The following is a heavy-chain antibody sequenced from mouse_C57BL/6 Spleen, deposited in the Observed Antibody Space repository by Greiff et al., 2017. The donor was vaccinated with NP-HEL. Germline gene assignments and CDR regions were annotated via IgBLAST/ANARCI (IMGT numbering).Heavy chain of an antibody. J-gene: IGHJ3*01. D-gene: IGHD2-2*01. CDR2: ISSGGDYI. Sequence: LVESGEGLVKPGGSLKLSCAASGFTFSSYAMSWVRQTPEKRLEWVAYISSGGDYIYYADTVKGRFTISRDNARNTLYLQMSSLKSEDTAMYYCTRDGGYDVPFAYWGQGTLVTVSA. CDR1: GFTFSSYA. CDR3: TRDGGYDVPFAY. V-gene: IGHV5-9-1*02.